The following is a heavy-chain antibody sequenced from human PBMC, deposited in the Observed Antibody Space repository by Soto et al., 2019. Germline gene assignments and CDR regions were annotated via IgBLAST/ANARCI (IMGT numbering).Heavy chain of an antibody. D-gene: IGHD2-21*01. Sequence: QVQLVQSGAEVKKPGASVKVSCKASGYTFTSYYMHWVRQAPGQGLEWMGIINPSGGSTSYAQKFQGRVTMNRDTSTSTVYMDLSSLRSADTAVYYCARDMGELWWRNGFDYWGQGTMVTVSS. J-gene: IGHJ4*02. CDR3: ARDMGELWWRNGFDY. CDR1: GYTFTSYY. V-gene: IGHV1-46*01. CDR2: INPSGGST.